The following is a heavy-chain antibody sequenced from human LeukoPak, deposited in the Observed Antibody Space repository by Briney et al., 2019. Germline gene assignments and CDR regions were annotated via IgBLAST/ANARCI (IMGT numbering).Heavy chain of an antibody. CDR3: ARHPSYTSGWPLDY. CDR1: GYSFTSYW. D-gene: IGHD6-19*01. J-gene: IGHJ4*02. Sequence: GESLKISCQASGYSFTSYWIGWVRQMPGRGLEWMGITYPDDSDTRYSPSFQGQVTIPADKSINTAYLQWSSLKASDTAMYYCARHPSYTSGWPLDYWGQGTLVTVS. V-gene: IGHV5-51*01. CDR2: TYPDDSDT.